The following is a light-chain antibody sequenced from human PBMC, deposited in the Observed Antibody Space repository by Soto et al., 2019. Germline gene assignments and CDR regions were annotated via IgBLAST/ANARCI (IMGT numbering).Light chain of an antibody. CDR1: GSNIGSNY. CDR2: TNY. Sequence: QPVLTQPPSASGTPGQRVTISCSGSGSNIGSNYVYWYQLLPGTAPKLLIHTNYHRPSGVPERFSGSKSGTSASLAISGLRSEDEADYYCAAWDDSLSGVVFGGGTQLTVL. J-gene: IGLJ2*01. V-gene: IGLV1-47*02. CDR3: AAWDDSLSGVV.